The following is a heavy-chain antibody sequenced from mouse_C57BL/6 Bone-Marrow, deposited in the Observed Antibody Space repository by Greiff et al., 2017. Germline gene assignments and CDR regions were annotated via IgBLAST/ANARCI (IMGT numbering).Heavy chain of an antibody. V-gene: IGHV14-1*01. Sequence: EVQLQQSGAELVRPGASVKLSCTASGFNIKDYYMNWVKQRPEQSLEWIGRIDPEDGDTEYAPKFQGKATMTADTSSNTAYLQLSSLTSEDTAVYYYTTITTVVTTNYYAMDYWGQGTSVTVSS. CDR2: IDPEDGDT. CDR1: GFNIKDYY. J-gene: IGHJ4*01. D-gene: IGHD1-1*01. CDR3: TTITTVVTTNYYAMDY.